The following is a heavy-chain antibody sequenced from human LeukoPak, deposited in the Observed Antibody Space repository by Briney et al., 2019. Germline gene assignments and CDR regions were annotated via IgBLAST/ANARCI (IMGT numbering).Heavy chain of an antibody. CDR2: INHSGST. CDR1: GGSFSGYY. Sequence: SETLSLTCAVYGGSFSGYYWSWIRQPPGKGLEWIGEINHSGSTNYNPSLKSRVTISVDTSKNQFSLKLSSVTAADTAVYYCARGIKEFGPWGQGTLVTVSS. CDR3: ARGIKEFGP. V-gene: IGHV4-34*01. J-gene: IGHJ5*02.